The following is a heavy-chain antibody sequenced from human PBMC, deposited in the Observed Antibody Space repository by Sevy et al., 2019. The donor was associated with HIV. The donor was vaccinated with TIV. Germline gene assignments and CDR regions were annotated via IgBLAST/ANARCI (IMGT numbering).Heavy chain of an antibody. CDR1: GGTFSSYA. CDR2: IIPIFGTA. CDR3: AGGAMATSTYNWFDP. Sequence: ASVKVSCKASGGTFSSYAISWVRQAPGQGLEWMGGIIPIFGTANYAQKFQGRVTITADESTSTAYMELSSLRSENTAVYYCAGGAMATSTYNWFDPWGQGTLVTVSS. J-gene: IGHJ5*02. V-gene: IGHV1-69*13. D-gene: IGHD5-18*01.